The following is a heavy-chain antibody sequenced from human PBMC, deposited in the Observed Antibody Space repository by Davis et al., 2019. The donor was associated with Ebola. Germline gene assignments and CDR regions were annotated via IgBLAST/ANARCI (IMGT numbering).Heavy chain of an antibody. D-gene: IGHD3-10*01. CDR1: GGSFSGYY. CDR3: ASRLSFDYYGSGTYYNTVHYGLDV. V-gene: IGHV4-34*01. Sequence: PSETLSLTCAAYGGSFSGYYWSWSRQPPGKGLEWLGEIHPSGSSDYNPSLQGRVTISLDTSNNQVSLKVRSVTAADTAVYYCASRLSFDYYGSGTYYNTVHYGLDVWGQGTTVTVSS. CDR2: IHPSGSS. J-gene: IGHJ6*02.